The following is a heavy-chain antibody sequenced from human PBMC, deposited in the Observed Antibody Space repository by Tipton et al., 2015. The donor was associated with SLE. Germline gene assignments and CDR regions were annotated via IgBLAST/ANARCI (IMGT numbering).Heavy chain of an antibody. D-gene: IGHD4-17*01. J-gene: IGHJ1*01. CDR2: IYYSGST. Sequence: LRLSCTVSGGSISSGSYYWSWIRQPPGKGLEWIGYIYYSGSTNYNPSLKSRVTISVDTSKNQFSLKLSSVTAADTAVYYCARGAYGEYFQHWGQGTLVTVSS. CDR1: GGSISSGSYY. V-gene: IGHV4-30-4*08. CDR3: ARGAYGEYFQH.